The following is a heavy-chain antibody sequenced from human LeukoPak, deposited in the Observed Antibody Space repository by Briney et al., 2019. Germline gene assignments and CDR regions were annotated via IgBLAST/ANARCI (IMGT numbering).Heavy chain of an antibody. CDR2: INPNTGDT. D-gene: IGHD3-10*01. CDR3: SRYYRYFDY. Sequence: ASVKVSCKASGYTLTGYYVHWVRQAPGQGLEWMGWINPNTGDTNYAQKFQGRVTMTRDTSINTAYMDLSGLRSDDTAVYYCSRYYRYFDYWGQGTLVTVSS. V-gene: IGHV1-2*02. J-gene: IGHJ4*02. CDR1: GYTLTGYY.